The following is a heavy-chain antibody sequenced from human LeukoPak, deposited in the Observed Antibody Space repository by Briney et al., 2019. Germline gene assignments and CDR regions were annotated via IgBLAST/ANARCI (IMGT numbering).Heavy chain of an antibody. D-gene: IGHD4-17*01. CDR1: GFTVSSNY. Sequence: GGSLRLSCAASGFTVSSNYMSWVRQAPGKGLEWVSVIYSGGNTYYADSVKGRFTISRDNSKNTLSLQMNSLRAEDTAVYYCARGYSPDYGDYQHLDYWGQGTLVTVSS. CDR2: IYSGGNT. V-gene: IGHV3-53*01. CDR3: ARGYSPDYGDYQHLDY. J-gene: IGHJ4*02.